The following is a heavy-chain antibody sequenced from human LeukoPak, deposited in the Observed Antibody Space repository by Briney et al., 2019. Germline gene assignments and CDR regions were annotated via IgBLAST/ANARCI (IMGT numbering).Heavy chain of an antibody. CDR2: INPSGGST. CDR1: GYTFTSYY. J-gene: IGHJ4*02. Sequence: GASVKVSCKASGYTFTSYYMRWVRQAPGQGLEWMGIINPSGGSTSYAQKFQGRVTMTRDTSTSTVYMELSSLRSEDTAVYYCARDRYCSSTSCLYYFDYWGQGTLVTVSS. V-gene: IGHV1-46*01. CDR3: ARDRYCSSTSCLYYFDY. D-gene: IGHD2-2*01.